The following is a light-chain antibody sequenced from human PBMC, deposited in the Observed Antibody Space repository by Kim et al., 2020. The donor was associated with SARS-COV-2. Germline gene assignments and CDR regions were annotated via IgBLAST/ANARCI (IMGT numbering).Light chain of an antibody. CDR1: QSVRSS. V-gene: IGKV3D-15*01. Sequence: PGERAPLSCRARQSVRSSLAWYQQKPGQAPRLLIYDASIRATGVPARFTGSGSGTEFTLTISSLQSEDFAVYFCQQYYTWSALTFGGGTKVDIK. J-gene: IGKJ4*01. CDR3: QQYYTWSALT. CDR2: DAS.